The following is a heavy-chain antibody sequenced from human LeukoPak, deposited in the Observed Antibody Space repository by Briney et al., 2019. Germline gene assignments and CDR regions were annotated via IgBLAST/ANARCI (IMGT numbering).Heavy chain of an antibody. V-gene: IGHV1-2*02. CDR3: ARVRDYYDSSGYSLPDY. J-gene: IGHJ4*02. CDR1: GYTFTGYY. D-gene: IGHD3-22*01. CDR2: INPNSGGT. Sequence: GASVKVSCKASGYTFTGYYMHWVRQAPGQGLEWMGWINPNSGGTNYAQKFQGRVTMTRDTSISTAYMELSRLRSDDTAVYYCARVRDYYDSSGYSLPDYWGQGTLVTASS.